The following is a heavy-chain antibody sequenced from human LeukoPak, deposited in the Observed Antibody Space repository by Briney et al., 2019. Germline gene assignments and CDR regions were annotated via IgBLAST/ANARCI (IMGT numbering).Heavy chain of an antibody. Sequence: GASVKVSCKASGYTFTSYVISWVRQAPGQGLEWVGWIGAYNGNTKYAQKFHGRLTMTTNTSMTTAYMELTSLRSDDTAVYYCVRDGAWFDSWGQGTLVTVSS. D-gene: IGHD3-16*01. V-gene: IGHV1-18*01. CDR2: IGAYNGNT. CDR3: VRDGAWFDS. CDR1: GYTFTSYV. J-gene: IGHJ5*01.